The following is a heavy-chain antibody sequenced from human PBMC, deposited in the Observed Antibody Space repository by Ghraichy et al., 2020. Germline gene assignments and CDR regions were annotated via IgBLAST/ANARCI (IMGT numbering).Heavy chain of an antibody. V-gene: IGHV4-34*01. D-gene: IGHD5-24*01. CDR1: GGSFSGYF. CDR2: INHSRRT. Sequence: SETLSLTCAVYGGSFSGYFWSWIRQPPGKGLEWIGEINHSRRTNYNPSLKSRVIILVDTSKKQFSLKLTSVTAVDTAFYYCARGRRYGENYYGHIDYWGQGNLVIVFS. J-gene: IGHJ4*02. CDR3: ARGRRYGENYYGHIDY.